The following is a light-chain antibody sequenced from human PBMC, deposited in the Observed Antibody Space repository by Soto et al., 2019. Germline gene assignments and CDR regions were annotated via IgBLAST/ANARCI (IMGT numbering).Light chain of an antibody. V-gene: IGKV1-5*03. Sequence: DIQMTQSPSTLSASVGDRVTITCRASQNIETWLAWYQQKPGEAPKLMIYKASSLEGGVPSRFSGSGSGTEFTLTISSLQSDDFATYYCQQYINRWTFGEVTEVEIK. J-gene: IGKJ1*01. CDR3: QQYINRWT. CDR1: QNIETW. CDR2: KAS.